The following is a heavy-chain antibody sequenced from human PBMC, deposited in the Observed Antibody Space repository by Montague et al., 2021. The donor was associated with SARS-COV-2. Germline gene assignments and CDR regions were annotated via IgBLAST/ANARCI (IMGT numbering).Heavy chain of an antibody. D-gene: IGHD6-13*01. J-gene: IGHJ4*02. CDR2: INHSGST. CDR3: ARGHYSSSWYGIRYYFDY. V-gene: IGHV4-34*01. Sequence: SETLSLTCAVYGGSFSGYYWSWIRQPPGKGLEWIGEINHSGSTNYNPSLKSRVTISVDTSKNQFSLKLSSVTAADTAVYYCARGHYSSSWYGIRYYFDYWGRGTLVTVSS. CDR1: GGSFSGYY.